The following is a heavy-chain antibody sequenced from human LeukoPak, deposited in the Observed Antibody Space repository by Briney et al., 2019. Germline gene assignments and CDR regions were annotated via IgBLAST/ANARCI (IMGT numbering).Heavy chain of an antibody. Sequence: GDSVRLSCAASGFSFSGSWMNWVRQAPGKGLEWVANINPDGSQKRFVDSVMGRFTMSRDNAKNSVYLQMNRLKSEDTAVFYCAAWTDRGYNFWGQGTLVTVSS. CDR1: GFSFSGSW. V-gene: IGHV3-7*01. D-gene: IGHD5-24*01. J-gene: IGHJ4*02. CDR2: INPDGSQK. CDR3: AAWTDRGYNF.